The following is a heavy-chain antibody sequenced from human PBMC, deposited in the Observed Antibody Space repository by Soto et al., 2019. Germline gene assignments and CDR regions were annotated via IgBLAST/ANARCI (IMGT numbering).Heavy chain of an antibody. V-gene: IGHV4-38-2*02. J-gene: IGHJ4*02. CDR2: IYPSVSS. D-gene: IGHD1-1*01. CDR1: GFAISRGYY. CDR3: AREKVGTTFFDK. Sequence: XATLSLTCSVSGFAISRGYYWGWFRQPPGKGLEWIGSIYPSVSSYHNPSLATRLGLSIDTSKNQFTLNLTSVTAADTALYFCAREKVGTTFFDKWGQGIQVTVSS.